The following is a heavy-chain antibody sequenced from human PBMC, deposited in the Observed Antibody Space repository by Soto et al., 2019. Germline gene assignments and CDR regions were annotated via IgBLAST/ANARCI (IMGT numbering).Heavy chain of an antibody. D-gene: IGHD3-16*01. Sequence: GGSLRLPCAASGFTFSSYSMNWVRQAPGKGLEWVSSISSSSSYIYYADSVKGRFTISRDNAKNSLYLQMNSLRAEDTAVYYCAREGIWGAFDIWGQGTMVTVSS. CDR3: AREGIWGAFDI. J-gene: IGHJ3*02. CDR1: GFTFSSYS. V-gene: IGHV3-21*01. CDR2: ISSSSSYI.